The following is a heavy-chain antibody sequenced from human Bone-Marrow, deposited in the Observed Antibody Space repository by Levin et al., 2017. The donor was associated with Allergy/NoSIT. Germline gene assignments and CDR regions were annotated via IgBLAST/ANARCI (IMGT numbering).Heavy chain of an antibody. Sequence: SETLSLTCAVYGGSFSGYYWSWIRQPPGKGLEWIGEINHSGITNYNPSLKSRVTISVDTSKNQFSLKLSSVTAADTAVYYCATTYYYDSSGYYYAYWGQGTLVTVSS. CDR1: GGSFSGYY. CDR2: INHSGIT. D-gene: IGHD3-22*01. V-gene: IGHV4-34*01. J-gene: IGHJ4*02. CDR3: ATTYYYDSSGYYYAY.